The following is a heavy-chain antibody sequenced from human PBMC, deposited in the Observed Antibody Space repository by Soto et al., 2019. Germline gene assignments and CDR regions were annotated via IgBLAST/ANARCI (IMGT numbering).Heavy chain of an antibody. Sequence: LRLSCTASGFTFGDYAMIWVRHAPGKGLEWVGFIRSKAYGGTTEYAASVKGRFTISRDDSKSIAYLQMNSLKTEDTAVYYCTAGKLYPSLDFDYWGQGTLVTVS. V-gene: IGHV3-49*04. CDR1: GFTFGDYA. CDR3: TAGKLYPSLDFDY. CDR2: IRSKAYGGTT. D-gene: IGHD2-8*01. J-gene: IGHJ4*02.